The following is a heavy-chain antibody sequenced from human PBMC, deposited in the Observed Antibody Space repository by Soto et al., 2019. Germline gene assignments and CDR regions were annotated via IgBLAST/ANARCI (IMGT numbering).Heavy chain of an antibody. CDR2: IYYSGST. CDR1: GGSISSGGYY. V-gene: IGHV4-31*03. CDR3: ARGSVLRYFDWLSPADY. D-gene: IGHD3-9*01. J-gene: IGHJ4*02. Sequence: SETLSLTCTVSGGSISSGGYYWSWIRQHPGKGLEWIGYIYYSGSTYYNPSLKSRVTISVDTSKNQFSLKLSSVTAADTAVYYCARGSVLRYFDWLSPADYWGQGTLVTVSS.